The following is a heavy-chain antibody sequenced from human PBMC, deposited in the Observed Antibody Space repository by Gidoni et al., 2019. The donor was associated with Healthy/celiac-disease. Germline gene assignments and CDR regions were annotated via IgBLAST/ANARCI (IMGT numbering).Heavy chain of an antibody. J-gene: IGHJ4*02. D-gene: IGHD3-3*01. CDR1: EGTFSSYA. V-gene: IGHV1-69*01. Sequence: QVQLVQSGAEVKKTGSSVKVSCKAAEGTFSSYAISWVRQSPGPGLEWMGGIIPIFGTANYAQKFQGRVTITADESTSTAYLELSSLRSEDTAVYYCARLGVVTPTCFDYWGQGTLVTVSS. CDR2: IIPIFGTA. CDR3: ARLGVVTPTCFDY.